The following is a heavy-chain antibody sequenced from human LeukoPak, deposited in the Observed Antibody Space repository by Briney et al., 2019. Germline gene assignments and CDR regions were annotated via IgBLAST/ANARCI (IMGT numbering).Heavy chain of an antibody. V-gene: IGHV4-39*07. CDR2: IYHSGST. Sequence: PSQTLSLTCTVSGGSISSGSYYWSWIRQPPGKGLEWIGSIYHSGSTYYNPSLKSRVTISVDTSKNQFSLKLSSVTAADTAVYYCARYSSGWYSWFDPWGQGTLVTVSS. D-gene: IGHD6-19*01. J-gene: IGHJ5*02. CDR3: ARYSSGWYSWFDP. CDR1: GGSISSGSYY.